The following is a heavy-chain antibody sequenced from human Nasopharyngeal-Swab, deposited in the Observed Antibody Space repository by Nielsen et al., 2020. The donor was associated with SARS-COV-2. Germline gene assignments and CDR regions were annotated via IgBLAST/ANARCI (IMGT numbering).Heavy chain of an antibody. V-gene: IGHV3-30-3*01. D-gene: IGHD3-22*01. CDR1: GFTFSRYT. Sequence: GESLKISCPASGFTFSRYTMHWVRQAPGKGLEWVAVISYDGSNKYYADSVKGRFTISRDISKNTLYLQMNSLRAEDTAVFYCASTPLDSSGYYYAFHYWGRGTLVTVSS. CDR3: ASTPLDSSGYYYAFHY. CDR2: ISYDGSNK. J-gene: IGHJ4*02.